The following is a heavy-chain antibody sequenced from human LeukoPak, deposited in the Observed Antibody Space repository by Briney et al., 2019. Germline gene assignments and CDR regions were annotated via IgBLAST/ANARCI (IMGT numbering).Heavy chain of an antibody. J-gene: IGHJ3*02. CDR3: ARGGRANDAFDI. Sequence: SVKVSCKASGGTLSSYAISWVRQAPGQGLEWMGRIIPIFGIANYAQKFQGRVTITADKSTSTAYMELSSLRSEDTAVFYCARGGRANDAFDIWGQGTMVTVSS. V-gene: IGHV1-69*04. CDR1: GGTLSSYA. CDR2: IIPIFGIA.